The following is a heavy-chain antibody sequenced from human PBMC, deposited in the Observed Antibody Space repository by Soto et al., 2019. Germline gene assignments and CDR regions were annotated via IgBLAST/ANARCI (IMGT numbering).Heavy chain of an antibody. CDR3: ARIVVPAATNDAFDI. CDR1: GYTFTSYA. J-gene: IGHJ3*02. D-gene: IGHD2-2*01. CDR2: INAGNGNT. Sequence: ASVKVSCKASGYTFTSYAMHWVRQAPGQRLEWMGWINAGNGNTKYSQKFQGRVTITRDTSASTAYMELSSLRSEDTAVYYCARIVVPAATNDAFDIWGQGTMVTVSS. V-gene: IGHV1-3*01.